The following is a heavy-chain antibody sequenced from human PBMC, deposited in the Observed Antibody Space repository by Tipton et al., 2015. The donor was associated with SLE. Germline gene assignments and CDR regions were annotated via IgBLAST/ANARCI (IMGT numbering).Heavy chain of an antibody. J-gene: IGHJ4*02. V-gene: IGHV4-39*07. D-gene: IGHD3-22*01. CDR3: AGARDTMIVVVITN. CDR1: GGSISSSSYH. CDR2: IYYSGST. Sequence: LRLSCTVSGGSISSSSYHWGWIRQPPGKGLEWIGSIYYSGSTYYNPSLKSRVTISVDTSKNQFSLKLSSVTAADTAVYYCAGARDTMIVVVITNWGQGTLVTVSS.